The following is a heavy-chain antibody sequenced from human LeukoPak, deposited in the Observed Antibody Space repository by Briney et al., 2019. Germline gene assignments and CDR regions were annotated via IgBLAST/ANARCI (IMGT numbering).Heavy chain of an antibody. V-gene: IGHV3-7*01. Sequence: GGSLRLSCAASGFTFSSYWMSWVRQAPGKGLEWVDNIKQDGGQIYYLESVKGRFTVSRDNAKNSLYLQMNSLRAEDTAVYYCARLGARQMLEYWGQGTLVTVSS. D-gene: IGHD4-17*01. CDR2: IKQDGGQI. CDR1: GFTFSSYW. CDR3: ARLGARQMLEY. J-gene: IGHJ4*02.